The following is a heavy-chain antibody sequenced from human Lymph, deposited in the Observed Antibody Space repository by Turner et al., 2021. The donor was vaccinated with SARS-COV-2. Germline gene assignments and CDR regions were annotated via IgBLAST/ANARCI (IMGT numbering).Heavy chain of an antibody. J-gene: IGHJ4*02. CDR3: ARDIPTTADYFDY. CDR2: ISSSSSYI. V-gene: IGHV3-21*01. D-gene: IGHD4-17*01. CDR1: GFTFSTYS. Sequence: EVQQVESGGGLVKPGGSLRLSGAASGFTFSTYSMNWVRQAPGKGLEWISSISSSSSYIYYADSVKGRFTISRDDAKNSLYLQMNSLRAEDTAVYYCARDIPTTADYFDYWGQGTLVTVSS.